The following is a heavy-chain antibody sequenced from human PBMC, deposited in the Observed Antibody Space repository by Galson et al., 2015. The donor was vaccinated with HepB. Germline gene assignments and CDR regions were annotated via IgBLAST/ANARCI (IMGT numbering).Heavy chain of an antibody. Sequence: SVKVSCKASGYTFTGYYMHWVRQAPGQGLEWMGWINPNSGGTNYAQKFQGWVTMTRDASISTAYMELSRLRSDDTAVYYCARGMVVIAIRQYYYYGMDVWGQGTTVTVSS. V-gene: IGHV1-2*04. CDR3: ARGMVVIAIRQYYYYGMDV. J-gene: IGHJ6*02. CDR1: GYTFTGYY. D-gene: IGHD2-21*01. CDR2: INPNSGGT.